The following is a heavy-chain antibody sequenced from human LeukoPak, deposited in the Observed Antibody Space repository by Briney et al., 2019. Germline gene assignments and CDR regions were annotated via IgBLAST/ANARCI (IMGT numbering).Heavy chain of an antibody. V-gene: IGHV4-39*01. CDR2: IYYSGGT. CDR3: ARQGLGCSSTSCFGNY. CDR1: GGSISSSSYY. Sequence: SETLSLTCTVSGGSISSSSYYWGWIRQPPGKGLEWIGSIYYSGGTYYNPSLKSRVTISVDTSKNQFSLKLSSVTAADTAVYYCARQGLGCSSTSCFGNYWGQGTLVTVSS. J-gene: IGHJ4*02. D-gene: IGHD2-2*01.